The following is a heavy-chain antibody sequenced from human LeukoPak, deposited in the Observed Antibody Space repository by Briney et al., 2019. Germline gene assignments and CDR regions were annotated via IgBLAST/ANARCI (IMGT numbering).Heavy chain of an antibody. V-gene: IGHV4-61*02. Sequence: PSETLSLTCTVSGGSISSGSYYWSWIRQPAGKGLEWIGRIYTSGSTNYNPSLKSRVITSVDTSKNQFSLKLSSVTAADTAVYYCAREKLRGYYYYYMDVWGKGTTVTISS. CDR1: GGSISSGSYY. CDR2: IYTSGST. J-gene: IGHJ6*03. CDR3: AREKLRGYYYYYMDV. D-gene: IGHD1-26*01.